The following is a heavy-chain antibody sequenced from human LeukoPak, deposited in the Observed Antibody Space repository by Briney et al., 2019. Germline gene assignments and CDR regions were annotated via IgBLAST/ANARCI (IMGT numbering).Heavy chain of an antibody. J-gene: IGHJ5*02. CDR1: GGSISSCY. CDR3: ATYTEEYSGPAFAP. CDR2: IYYSGST. Sequence: SETLSLTCAVSGGSISSCYWSWIRQPPGKGLEWIGYIYYSGSTNYNPSLKSRVTISVDTSKNQFSLKLSSVTAADTAVYYCATYTEEYSGPAFAPWGQGTLVIVSS. D-gene: IGHD3-16*01. V-gene: IGHV4-59*12.